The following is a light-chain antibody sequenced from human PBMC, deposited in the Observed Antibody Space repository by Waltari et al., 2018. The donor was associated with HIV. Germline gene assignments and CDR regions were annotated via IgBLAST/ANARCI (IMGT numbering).Light chain of an antibody. Sequence: QSALTQPASVSGSPGQSITISCTGTSSDTGNYNLVSWYQLYPGKAPKLIIYEDKKRPSGVSNRCSGSKSADTASLTIAGLQAEDEADYYCCAYAGGLEFGGGTKLTVL. V-gene: IGLV2-23*01. J-gene: IGLJ2*01. CDR3: CAYAGGLE. CDR2: EDK. CDR1: SSDTGNYNL.